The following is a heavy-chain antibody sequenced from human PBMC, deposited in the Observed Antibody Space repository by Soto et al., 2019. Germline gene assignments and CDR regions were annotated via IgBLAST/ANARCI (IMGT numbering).Heavy chain of an antibody. CDR2: INPSSGGT. Sequence: VXXSCKASGYPFTXXXXXWVRQAPXXXXEWMGWINPSSGGTEFAEKFQGRVTVTRXXXLXXVFLXLNSLTSDDTGVYFCARDFRTXSHGVDVWGQGTAVTVSS. CDR3: ARDFRTXSHGVDV. J-gene: IGHJ6*02. CDR1: GYPFTXXX. V-gene: IGHV1-2*02.